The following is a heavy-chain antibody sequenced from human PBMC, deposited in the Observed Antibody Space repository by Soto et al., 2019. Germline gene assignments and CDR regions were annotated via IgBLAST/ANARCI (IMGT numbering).Heavy chain of an antibody. J-gene: IGHJ5*01. D-gene: IGHD3-10*01. CDR3: AKSYFFSRYDS. CDR1: GFIFSSYD. Sequence: GGSLRLSCAASGFIFSSYDMAWVRQAPGKGLEWVSTVSSSADATQYADSVKGRFTISRDNSKNTLYLEMNNLGDEDTATYYCAKSYFFSRYDSWGQGTLVTVSS. CDR2: VSSSADAT. V-gene: IGHV3-23*01.